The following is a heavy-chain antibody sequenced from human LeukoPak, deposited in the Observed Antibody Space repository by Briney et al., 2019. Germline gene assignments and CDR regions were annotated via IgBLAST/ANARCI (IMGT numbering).Heavy chain of an antibody. CDR3: AADLPYSNYGPLDY. J-gene: IGHJ4*02. V-gene: IGHV1-58*01. Sequence: GASVKVSCKASGFTFTNSAVQWVRQARGQRPEWIGWIVVGSGNTNYAQKFQERVTITGDMSTNTAYLELSSLRSEDTAVYYCAADLPYSNYGPLDYWGQGTLVTVS. CDR1: GFTFTNSA. D-gene: IGHD4-11*01. CDR2: IVVGSGNT.